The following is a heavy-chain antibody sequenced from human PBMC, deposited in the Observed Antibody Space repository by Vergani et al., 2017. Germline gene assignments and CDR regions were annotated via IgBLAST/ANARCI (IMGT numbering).Heavy chain of an antibody. D-gene: IGHD2-2*02. CDR3: ARISVEVPAAIASENYYYYMDV. CDR1: GFSLSTLGMC. V-gene: IGHV2-70*01. Sequence: QVTLRESGPALVKPTQTLTLTCTFSGFSLSTLGMCVSWIRQPPGKSLEWLALIDWDDDKYYSTSLRTRLTISKDTSRNQVVLTMSTMDPVDTATYYCARISVEVPAAIASENYYYYMDVWGKGTTVTVSS. CDR2: IDWDDDK. J-gene: IGHJ6*03.